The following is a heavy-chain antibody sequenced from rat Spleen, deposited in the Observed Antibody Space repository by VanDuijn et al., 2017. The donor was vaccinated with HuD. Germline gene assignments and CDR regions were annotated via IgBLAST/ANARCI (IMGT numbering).Heavy chain of an antibody. D-gene: IGHD1-10*01. J-gene: IGHJ2*01. Sequence: QVQLKESGPGLVQPSQTLSLTCTVSGFSLTSYTVSWVRQPPGKGLEWIAAISSGGSTYYNSALKSRLSISRDTSKSQVFLEMNSLQPEDTGTYYCARHLTTPFDYWGHGVMVTVSS. CDR1: GFSLTSYT. CDR3: ARHLTTPFDY. CDR2: ISSGGST. V-gene: IGHV2-6*01.